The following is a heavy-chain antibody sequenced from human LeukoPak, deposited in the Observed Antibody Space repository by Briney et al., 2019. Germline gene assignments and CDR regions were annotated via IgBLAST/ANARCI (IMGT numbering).Heavy chain of an antibody. J-gene: IGHJ6*03. CDR1: GYSFTSYW. CDR2: IYPGDSDT. Sequence: GESLKISCKGSGYSFTSYWIGWVRQMPGKGLEWMGIIYPGDSDTRYSPSFQGQVTISADKSISTAYLQWSSLKASDTAMYYCARQAWAARRDNYYYYYYMDVWGKGTTVTVSS. D-gene: IGHD6-6*01. V-gene: IGHV5-51*01. CDR3: ARQAWAARRDNYYYYYYMDV.